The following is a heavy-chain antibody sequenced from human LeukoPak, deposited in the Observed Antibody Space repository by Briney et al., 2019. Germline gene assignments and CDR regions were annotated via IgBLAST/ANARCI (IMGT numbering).Heavy chain of an antibody. CDR1: GITLSNYG. CDR3: AKRGVVIRDFLVGFHKEAYYFDS. V-gene: IGHV3-23*01. Sequence: QSGGSLRLSCAVSGITLSNYGMSWVRQAPGKGLEWVAGLSGSGGGTNYADSVQGRFTISRDNPKNTLYLQMNSLRAEDTAVYFCAKRGVVIRDFLVGFHKEAYYFDSWGQGALVTVSS. CDR2: LSGSGGGT. J-gene: IGHJ4*02. D-gene: IGHD3-10*01.